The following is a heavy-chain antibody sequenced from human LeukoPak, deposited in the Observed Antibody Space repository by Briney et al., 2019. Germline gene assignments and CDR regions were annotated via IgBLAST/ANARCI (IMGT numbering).Heavy chain of an antibody. CDR3: ARAPLRHHAFDV. CDR2: INTDGSST. V-gene: IGHV3-74*01. CDR1: GFTFSSYW. J-gene: IGHJ3*01. D-gene: IGHD4-17*01. Sequence: GGSLRLSCAASGFTFSSYWMHWVRQAPGKGLVWVSRINTDGSSTSYADSVKGRFTISRDNSKNTLYLQMNSLRAEDTAVYYCARAPLRHHAFDVWGQGTMVTVSS.